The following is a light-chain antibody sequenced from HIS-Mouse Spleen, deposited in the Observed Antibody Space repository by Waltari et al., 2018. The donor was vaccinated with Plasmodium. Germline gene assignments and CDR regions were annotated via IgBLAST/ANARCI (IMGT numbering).Light chain of an antibody. J-gene: IGKJ5*01. CDR2: AAS. V-gene: IGKV1-9*01. Sequence: TQSPATLSVSPGERATLSCRASQGISSYLAWYQQKPGKAPKLLIYAASTLQSGVPSRFSGSGSGTEFTLTISSLQPEDFATYYCQQLNSYPITFGQGTRLEIK. CDR3: QQLNSYPIT. CDR1: QGISSY.